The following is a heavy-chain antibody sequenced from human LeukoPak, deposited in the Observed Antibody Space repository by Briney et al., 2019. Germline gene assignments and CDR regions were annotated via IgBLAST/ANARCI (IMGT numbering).Heavy chain of an antibody. CDR2: IYYSGST. V-gene: IGHV4-39*07. CDR1: GGSITKNGYY. D-gene: IGHD2-21*01. CDR3: ATGAYCGGDCFDAFDI. J-gene: IGHJ3*02. Sequence: SEPLSLTCSVSGGSITKNGYYWGWIRQPPGKGLEWIGSIYYSGSTYYNPSLKSRVTISVDSSKNQFSLKLSSVTAADTAAYYCATGAYCGGDCFDAFDIWGQGTMVTISS.